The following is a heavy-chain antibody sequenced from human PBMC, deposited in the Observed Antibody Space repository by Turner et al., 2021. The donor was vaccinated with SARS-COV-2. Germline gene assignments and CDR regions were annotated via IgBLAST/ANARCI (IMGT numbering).Heavy chain of an antibody. V-gene: IGHV1-69*04. CDR2: ILPALAIT. CDR1: GGHISSLA. J-gene: IGHJ4*02. CDR3: ARGGQLPNEFYFNS. Sequence: LVQSGAEMKKPGSSVRISCRAPGGHISSLAISWVRQAPGQGLQWMGRILPALAITNLAQNFHDRLTISADTYVGSVYMDLSSLTPEDTGVYYCARGGQLPNEFYFNSWGQGTLVTVSS. D-gene: IGHD2-2*01.